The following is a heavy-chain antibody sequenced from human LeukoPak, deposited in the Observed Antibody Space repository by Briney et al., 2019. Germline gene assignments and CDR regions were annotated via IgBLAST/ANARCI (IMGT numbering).Heavy chain of an antibody. J-gene: IGHJ6*04. V-gene: IGHV4-34*01. CDR2: INHSGST. Sequence: SETLSLTCAVYGGSFSGYYWSWIRQPPGKGLEWIGEINHSGSTNYNPSLKSRVTISVDTSKNQFSLKLSSVTAADTAVYYCARGYSSSWYYYYGMGVWGKGTTVTVSS. CDR3: ARGYSSSWYYYYGMGV. CDR1: GGSFSGYY. D-gene: IGHD6-13*01.